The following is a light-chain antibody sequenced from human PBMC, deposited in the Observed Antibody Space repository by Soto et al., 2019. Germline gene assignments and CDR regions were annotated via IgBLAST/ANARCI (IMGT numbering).Light chain of an antibody. CDR2: DNN. J-gene: IGLJ1*01. V-gene: IGLV1-51*01. CDR3: GTWDSSLSRHSV. CDR1: SSNIGNNY. Sequence: QSSVTHPPSVSAAPGQKVTISSSGSSSNIGNNYVSWYQQLPGTAPKLLIYDNNKRPSGIPDRFSGPKSGTSATLGITGLQTGDEDDYYCGTWDSSLSRHSVFGTGTKVTVL.